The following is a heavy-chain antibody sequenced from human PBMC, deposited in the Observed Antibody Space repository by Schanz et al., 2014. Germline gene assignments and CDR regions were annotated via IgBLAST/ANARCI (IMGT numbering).Heavy chain of an antibody. CDR1: GFTVSSNH. J-gene: IGHJ4*02. V-gene: IGHV3-66*01. CDR2: IYSGIGA. D-gene: IGHD2-15*01. CDR3: ARDRGYCSGGSCLTFDY. Sequence: VQLVESGGGVVQPGGSLRLSCAVSGFTVSSNHMSWVRQAPGKGLEWVSVIYSGIGAYYADSVKDRFTISRDNSKNTLYLQMNALRAEDTAVYYCARDRGYCSGGSCLTFDYWGQGTLVTVSS.